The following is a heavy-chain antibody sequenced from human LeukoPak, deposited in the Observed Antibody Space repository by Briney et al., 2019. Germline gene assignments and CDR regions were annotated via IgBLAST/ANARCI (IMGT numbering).Heavy chain of an antibody. D-gene: IGHD3-10*01. CDR3: ARTDQGVPYYYYYGMDV. V-gene: IGHV1-2*02. J-gene: IGHJ6*02. Sequence: VASVKVSCKASGYTFTGYYMHWVRQAPGQGLEWMGWINPNSGGTNYAQKFQGRVTMTRDTSISTAYMELSRLRSDDTAVYYCARTDQGVPYYYYYGMDVWGQGTTVTVSS. CDR1: GYTFTGYY. CDR2: INPNSGGT.